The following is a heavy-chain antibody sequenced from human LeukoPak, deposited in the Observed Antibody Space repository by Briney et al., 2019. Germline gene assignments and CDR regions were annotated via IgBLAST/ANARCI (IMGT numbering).Heavy chain of an antibody. CDR2: IKSKTDGGTT. CDR3: ITERGDHYYDSSGYYIDY. CDR1: GFTFSNTW. D-gene: IGHD3-22*01. J-gene: IGHJ4*02. Sequence: GGSLRLSCAASGFTFSNTWMSWVRQAPGKGLEWVGRIKSKTDGGTTDYAAPVKGRFTISRDDSKNTLYLQMNSLKTEDTAVYYCITERGDHYYDSSGYYIDYWGQGTLVTVSS. V-gene: IGHV3-15*01.